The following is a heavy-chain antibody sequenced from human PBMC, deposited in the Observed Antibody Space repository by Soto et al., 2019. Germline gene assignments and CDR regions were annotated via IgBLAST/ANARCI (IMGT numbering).Heavy chain of an antibody. D-gene: IGHD3-9*01. V-gene: IGHV4-34*01. CDR3: ARVLRYYHVVIDAFDI. CDR2: INHSGST. CDR1: GGSFSGYY. J-gene: IGHJ3*02. Sequence: TSETLSLTCAVYGGSFSGYYWSWIRQPPGEGLEWIGEINHSGSTNYNPSLKSRVTISVDTSKNPFSLKLSSVTAADTAVYYCARVLRYYHVVIDAFDIWGQGTMVTVSS.